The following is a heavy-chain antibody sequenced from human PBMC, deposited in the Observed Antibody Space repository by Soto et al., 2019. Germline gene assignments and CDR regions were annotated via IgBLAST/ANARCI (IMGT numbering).Heavy chain of an antibody. CDR3: ARGARGSAYSSSSEGYFQH. D-gene: IGHD6-6*01. Sequence: EASVKVSCKASGYTFTSYGISWVRQAPGQGLEWMGWISAYNGNTNYAQKLQGRVTMTTDTSTSTAYMELRSLRSDDTAVYYCARGARGSAYSSSSEGYFQHWGQGTLVTVSS. CDR2: ISAYNGNT. J-gene: IGHJ1*01. V-gene: IGHV1-18*01. CDR1: GYTFTSYG.